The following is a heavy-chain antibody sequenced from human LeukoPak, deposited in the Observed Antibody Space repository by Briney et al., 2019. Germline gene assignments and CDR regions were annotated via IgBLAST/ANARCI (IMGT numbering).Heavy chain of an antibody. CDR2: IKRETDGGTI. J-gene: IGHJ1*01. Sequence: GGSLRLSCSASGFTLNNAWMSWVRQAPGKGLEWLGRIKRETDGGTIDYAAPVKGRFTISRDDSRNTLYLQMDSLKIEDTAVYYCTTDRYYDNSELQFQHWGQGTLVTVSS. V-gene: IGHV3-15*01. CDR3: TTDRYYDNSELQFQH. D-gene: IGHD3-22*01. CDR1: GFTLNNAW.